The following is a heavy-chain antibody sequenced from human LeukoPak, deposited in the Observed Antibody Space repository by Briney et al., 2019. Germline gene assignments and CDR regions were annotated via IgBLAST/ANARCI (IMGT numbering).Heavy chain of an antibody. CDR2: IYYSGST. CDR1: DGSVSSYY. Sequence: SETLSLTCTVSDGSVSSYYWSWIRQPPRKGLEWIGYIYYSGSTNYNPSLKSRVTISVDTSKNQFSLRLSSVTAADTAVYYCARGGRYYYDSSGYSHWGQGTLVAVSS. CDR3: ARGGRYYYDSSGYSH. J-gene: IGHJ4*02. D-gene: IGHD3-22*01. V-gene: IGHV4-59*02.